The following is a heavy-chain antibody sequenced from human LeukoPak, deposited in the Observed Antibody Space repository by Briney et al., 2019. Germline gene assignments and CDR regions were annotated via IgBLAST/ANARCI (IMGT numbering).Heavy chain of an antibody. J-gene: IGHJ4*02. V-gene: IGHV3-48*01. CDR1: GFTFSSYN. CDR2: TSGSSGVT. Sequence: GGSLRLSCAASGFTFSSYNMNWVRQAPGKGLEWVAYTSGSSGVTYSADSVKGRFTVSRDNAKNSLYLQMNSLRAEDTAVYYCARDKDSSGYYRPHFGYWGQGTLVTVSS. D-gene: IGHD3-22*01. CDR3: ARDKDSSGYYRPHFGY.